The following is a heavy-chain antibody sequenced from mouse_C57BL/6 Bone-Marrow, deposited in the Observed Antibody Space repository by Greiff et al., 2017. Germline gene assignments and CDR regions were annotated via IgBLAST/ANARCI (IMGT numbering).Heavy chain of an antibody. V-gene: IGHV6-3*01. J-gene: IGHJ2*01. D-gene: IGHD4-1*01. CDR3: TGRTGTDFDY. CDR2: IRLKSDNYAT. Sequence: EVQLQESGGGLVQPGGSMKLSCVASGFTFSNYWMNWVRQSPEKGLEWVAQIRLKSDNYATHYAESVKGRFTISRDDSKSSVYLQMNNLRAEDTGIYYCTGRTGTDFDYWGQGTTLTVSS. CDR1: GFTFSNYW.